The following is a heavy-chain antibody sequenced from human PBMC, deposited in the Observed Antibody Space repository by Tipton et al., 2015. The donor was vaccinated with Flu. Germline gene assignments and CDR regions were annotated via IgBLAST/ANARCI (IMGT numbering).Heavy chain of an antibody. CDR2: FYPSGTS. J-gene: IGHJ4*02. D-gene: IGHD2-21*01. Sequence: GLVKPSETLSLTCSVSTFSVSGIVYWGWIRQPPGKGLEWLGSFYPSGTSYYNPSLKSRVTISLDTSKGHSSLNLRSVTAGDTAVYYCARLEGAFEGGHCVGSNCWINFWGQGTLVTVSS. CDR3: ARLEGAFEGGHCVGSNCWINF. CDR1: TFSVSGIVY. V-gene: IGHV4-38-2*01.